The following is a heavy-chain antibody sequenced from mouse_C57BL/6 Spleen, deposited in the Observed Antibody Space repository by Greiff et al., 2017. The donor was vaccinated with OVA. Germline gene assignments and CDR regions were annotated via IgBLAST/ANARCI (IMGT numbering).Heavy chain of an antibody. CDR3: ARGGAIYYEYPLFAY. CDR2: INPNNGGT. D-gene: IGHD2-4*01. Sequence: EVKLQESGPELVKPGASVKIPCKASGYTFTDYNMDWVKQSHGKSLEWIGDINPNNGGTIYNQKFKGKATLTVDKSSSTAYMELRSLTSEDTAVYYCARGGAIYYEYPLFAYWGQGTLVTVSA. J-gene: IGHJ3*01. V-gene: IGHV1-18*01. CDR1: GYTFTDYN.